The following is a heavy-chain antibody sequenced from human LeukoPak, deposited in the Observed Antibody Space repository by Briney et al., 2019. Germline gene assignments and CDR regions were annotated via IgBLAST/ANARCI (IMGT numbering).Heavy chain of an antibody. CDR3: AREMGATSIDAFDI. CDR1: GYTFTSYG. D-gene: IGHD1-26*01. J-gene: IGHJ3*02. CDR2: ISAYNGNT. V-gene: IGHV1-18*01. Sequence: ASVKVSCKASGYTFTSYGISWVRQAPGQGLEWMGWISAYNGNTNYAQKLQGRVTMTTDTSTSTAYMELRGLRSDDTAVYYCAREMGATSIDAFDIWGQGTMVTVSS.